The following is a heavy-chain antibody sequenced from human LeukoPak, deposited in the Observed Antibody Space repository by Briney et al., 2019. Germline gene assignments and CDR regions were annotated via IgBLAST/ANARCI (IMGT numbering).Heavy chain of an antibody. CDR3: ARVGGYCSSTSCYRSFDP. J-gene: IGHJ5*02. D-gene: IGHD2-2*02. V-gene: IGHV4-31*03. CDR1: GGPISSGGYY. Sequence: SETLSLTCTVSGGPISSGGYYWSWIRQHPGKGLEWIGYIYYSGSTYYNPSLKSRVTISVDTSKNQFSLKLSSVTAADTAVYYCARVGGYCSSTSCYRSFDPWGQGTLVTVSS. CDR2: IYYSGST.